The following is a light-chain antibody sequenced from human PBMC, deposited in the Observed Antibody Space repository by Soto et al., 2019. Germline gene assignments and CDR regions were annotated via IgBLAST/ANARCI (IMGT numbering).Light chain of an antibody. CDR1: ESISGY. J-gene: IGKJ1*01. V-gene: IGKV1-5*01. CDR3: QQYNSYSPWT. Sequence: DIQMTQSPSSVSASVGDSVTITCRASESISGYLAWYQQKPGKVPSLLISTADTLQSGVPSRFSGSGYGTEFTLTISGLQPDDFATYYCQQYNSYSPWTFGPGTKVEI. CDR2: TAD.